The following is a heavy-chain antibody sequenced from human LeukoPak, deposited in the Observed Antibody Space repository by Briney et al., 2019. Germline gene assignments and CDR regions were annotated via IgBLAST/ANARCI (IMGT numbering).Heavy chain of an antibody. CDR2: IYNSGST. V-gene: IGHV4-59*01. CDR3: ARENSNSWYLDY. Sequence: SETLSLTCTVSGGSISTYYWSWIRQPPGKGLEWIGHIYNSGSTNYNPSLKSRVTISVDTSKNQFSLKLSSVTAADTAVDYCARENSNSWYLDYWGQGTLVTVSS. D-gene: IGHD6-13*01. CDR1: GGSISTYY. J-gene: IGHJ4*02.